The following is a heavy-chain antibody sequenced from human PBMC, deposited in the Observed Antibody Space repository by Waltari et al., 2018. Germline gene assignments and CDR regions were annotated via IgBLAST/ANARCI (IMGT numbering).Heavy chain of an antibody. CDR2: IQFDGNNK. V-gene: IGHV3-30*02. CDR1: VHPFRRCA. J-gene: IGHJ3*02. CDR3: ALGTGGTWNSNDAFDI. Sequence: QVQLVESGGGVVQPGGSLRLSCAASVHPFRRCAMRWVRQAPGKGLEWVSFIQFDGNNKYYPDSVKGRFTVSRDNSKSVLYLQMNSLRPEDTAIYYCALGTGGTWNSNDAFDIWGQGTPVTVSS. D-gene: IGHD1-1*01.